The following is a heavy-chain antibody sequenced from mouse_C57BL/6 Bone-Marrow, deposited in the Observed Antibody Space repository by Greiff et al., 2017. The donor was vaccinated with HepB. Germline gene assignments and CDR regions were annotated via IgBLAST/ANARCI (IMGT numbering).Heavy chain of an antibody. V-gene: IGHV1-69*01. CDR3: ARSYCSSNWYFDV. J-gene: IGHJ1*03. CDR1: GYTFTSYW. D-gene: IGHD1-1*01. CDR2: IDPSDSYT. Sequence: QVQLQQPGAELVMPGASVKLSCKASGYTFTSYWMHWVKQRPGQGLEWIGEIDPSDSYTNYNQKFKGKSTLTVDKSSSTAYMQLSSLTSEDSAVYYCARSYCSSNWYFDVWGTGTTVTVSS.